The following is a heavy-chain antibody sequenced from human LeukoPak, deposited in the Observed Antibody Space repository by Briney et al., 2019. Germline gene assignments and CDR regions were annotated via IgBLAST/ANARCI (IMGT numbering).Heavy chain of an antibody. CDR2: ISPDGSYT. CDR1: GFVFSDFY. Sequence: GGALRLSRAGSGFVFSDFYINWIRHSPGKGLEWLAYISPDGSYTTYGDSVKGRFVISRDNAKNSVSLQMNSLRVEDTAVYFCASDQVSGVFDYWGRGARVTVSS. V-gene: IGHV3-11*05. D-gene: IGHD5/OR15-5a*01. CDR3: ASDQVSGVFDY. J-gene: IGHJ4*02.